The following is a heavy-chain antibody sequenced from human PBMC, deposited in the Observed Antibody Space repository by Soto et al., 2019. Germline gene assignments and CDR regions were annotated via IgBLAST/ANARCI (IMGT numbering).Heavy chain of an antibody. CDR3: AKSEVVVTPIPYYYGMDV. D-gene: IGHD2-21*02. V-gene: IGHV3-23*01. J-gene: IGHJ6*02. CDR2: ISGSGGST. CDR1: GFTFSRYA. Sequence: EVQLLESGGGLVQPGGSLRLSCAASGFTFSRYAMSWVRQAPGKGLEWVSAISGSGGSTYYADSVKGRFTISRDNSKNTLYLQMNSLRAEDTAVYYCAKSEVVVTPIPYYYGMDVWGQGTTVTVSS.